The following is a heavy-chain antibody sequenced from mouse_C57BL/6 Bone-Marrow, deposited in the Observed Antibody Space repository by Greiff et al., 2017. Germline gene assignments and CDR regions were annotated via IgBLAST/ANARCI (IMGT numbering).Heavy chain of an antibody. CDR2: ISYDGSN. D-gene: IGHD1-1*01. CDR1: GYSITSGYY. Sequence: EVQLQESGPGLVKPSQSLSLTCSVTGYSITSGYYWNWIRQFPGNKLEWMGYISYDGSNNYNPSLKNRISITRDTSKNQFFLTLNSVTTEDTATYYCARAVGYAMDYWGQGTSVTVSS. CDR3: ARAVGYAMDY. J-gene: IGHJ4*01. V-gene: IGHV3-6*01.